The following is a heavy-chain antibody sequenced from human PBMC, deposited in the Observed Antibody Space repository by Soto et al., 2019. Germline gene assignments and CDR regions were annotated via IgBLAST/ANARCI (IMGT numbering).Heavy chain of an antibody. V-gene: IGHV1-8*01. CDR1: GYTFTSHD. Sequence: QVQLVQSGAEVKKPGASVKVSCKASGYTFTSHDINWVRQATGQGLEWMGWMNRNSGNTGYAQKLQGRVTMTRNTSITTAYIELSSLRSEDTAVYYCAREHSSGRLFNYWGQGTLVTVSS. D-gene: IGHD6-25*01. J-gene: IGHJ4*02. CDR3: AREHSSGRLFNY. CDR2: MNRNSGNT.